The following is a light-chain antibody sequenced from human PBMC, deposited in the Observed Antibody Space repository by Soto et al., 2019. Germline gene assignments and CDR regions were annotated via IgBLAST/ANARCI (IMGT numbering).Light chain of an antibody. CDR3: QQHDTSPWT. CDR2: GAS. Sequence: EIVLTQSPGTLSLSPGERATLSCRASQSISSSYLAIAWYQQKPGQPPRLLIYGASSRATGIPDRFSGSGSPTDFTLTISRLAPEDFAVYYCQQHDTSPWTFGQGTRVEIK. J-gene: IGKJ1*01. CDR1: QSISSSY. V-gene: IGKV3-20*01.